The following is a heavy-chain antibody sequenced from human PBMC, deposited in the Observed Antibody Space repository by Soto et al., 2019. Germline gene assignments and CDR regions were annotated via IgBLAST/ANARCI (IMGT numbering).Heavy chain of an antibody. V-gene: IGHV1-69*01. CDR3: ARCGGVDIVLMVYAAGRAFDI. CDR2: IIPIFGTA. D-gene: IGHD2-8*01. CDR1: GGTFSSYA. Sequence: QVQLVQSGAEVKKPGSSVKVSCKASGGTFSSYAISWVRQAPGQGLEWMGGIIPIFGTANYAQKFQGRVTITADESTSTAYMELSSLRSEDTAVYYCARCGGVDIVLMVYAAGRAFDIWGQGTMVTVSS. J-gene: IGHJ3*02.